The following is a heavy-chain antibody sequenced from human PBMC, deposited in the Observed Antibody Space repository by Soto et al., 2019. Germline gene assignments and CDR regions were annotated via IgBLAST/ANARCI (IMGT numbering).Heavy chain of an antibody. CDR1: GGSISSYY. CDR3: AKGRSYYFYFGVYV. CDR2: IYYSGST. Sequence: SETLSLTCTVSGGSISSYYWSWIRRPPGKGLEWIGYIYYSGSTNYNPSLKSRVTISVDTSKNQFSLKLSSVTAADTPLYYCAKGRSYYFYFGVYVWGQGTTVTVS. V-gene: IGHV4-59*08. J-gene: IGHJ6*02.